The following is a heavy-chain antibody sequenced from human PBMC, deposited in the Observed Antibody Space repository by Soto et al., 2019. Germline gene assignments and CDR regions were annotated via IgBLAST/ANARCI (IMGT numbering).Heavy chain of an antibody. Sequence: PSETLSLTCTVSGDSITSYYWSWIRQPPGKALEWIGYIYCSGSTDNNPSLKSRVTISLDPAKKQFSLKLKSVTAADTAVYYCARDLGIGSGPFDAWGQGTMVTVSS. V-gene: IGHV4-59*01. CDR1: GDSITSYY. J-gene: IGHJ3*01. CDR2: IYCSGST. CDR3: ARDLGIGSGPFDA.